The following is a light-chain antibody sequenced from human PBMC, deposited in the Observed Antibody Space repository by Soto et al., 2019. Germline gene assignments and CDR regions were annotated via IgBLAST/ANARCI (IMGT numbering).Light chain of an antibody. J-gene: IGKJ3*01. CDR2: GAS. Sequence: EIVLTQSPGTLSLSPGERATLSCRASQSVSSSYLAWYQQKPGQAPRLLIYGASSRATGIPDRFSGSGSGTDCTLTISRLEPEDVAVYYCQQYGSSPAFGPGTKVDIK. V-gene: IGKV3-20*01. CDR3: QQYGSSPA. CDR1: QSVSSSY.